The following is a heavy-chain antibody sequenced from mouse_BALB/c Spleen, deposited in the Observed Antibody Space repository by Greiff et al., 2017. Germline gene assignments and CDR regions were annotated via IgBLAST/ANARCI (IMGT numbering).Heavy chain of an antibody. Sequence: EVQLVESGPELMKPGASVKISCKASGYSFTSYYMHWVKQSHGKSLEWIGYIDPFNGGTSYNQKFKGKATLTVDKSSSTAYMHLSSLTSEDSAVYYCASPTTMISPWFAYWGQGTLVTVSA. CDR1: GYSFTSYY. J-gene: IGHJ3*01. CDR2: IDPFNGGT. D-gene: IGHD2-4*01. CDR3: ASPTTMISPWFAY. V-gene: IGHV1S135*01.